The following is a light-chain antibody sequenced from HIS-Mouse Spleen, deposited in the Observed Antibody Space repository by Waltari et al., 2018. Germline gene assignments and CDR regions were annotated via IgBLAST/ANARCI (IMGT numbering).Light chain of an antibody. V-gene: IGLV3-19*01. J-gene: IGLJ2*01. Sequence: SSELTQDPAVSVALGQTVRITCQGNSLRSYYASWYQQKPGQAPVLVIYGKTNRPSGIPDRFSGSSSGNTASLTITGAKAEDEADYYCNSRDSSGNHVVFGGGTKLTVL. CDR2: GKT. CDR3: NSRDSSGNHVV. CDR1: SLRSYY.